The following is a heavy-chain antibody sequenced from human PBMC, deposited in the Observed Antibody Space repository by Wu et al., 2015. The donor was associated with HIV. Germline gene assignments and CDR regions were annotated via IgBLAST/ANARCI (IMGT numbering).Heavy chain of an antibody. Sequence: QVQLVQSGAEVKKPGASVKVSCKASGYTFTSYYMHWVRQAPGQGLEWMGIINPSGGSTSYAQKFQGRVTMTRDTSTSTVYMELSSLRSEDTAVYYCARDYSNYVEYFQHWGQGHPGHRLL. D-gene: IGHD4-11*01. J-gene: IGHJ1*01. V-gene: IGHV1-46*03. CDR2: INPSGGST. CDR1: GYTFTSYY. CDR3: ARDYSNYVEYFQH.